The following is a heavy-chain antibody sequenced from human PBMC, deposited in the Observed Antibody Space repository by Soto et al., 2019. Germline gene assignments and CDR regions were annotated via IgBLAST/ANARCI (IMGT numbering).Heavy chain of an antibody. CDR1: GFTFSSYS. J-gene: IGHJ6*03. Sequence: PGGSLRLSCAASGFTFSSYSMNWVRQAPGKGLEWVSSISSSSSYIYYADSVKGRFTISRDNAKNSLYLQMNGLRAEDTAVYYCARDHLMPTETYYYMDVWGKGTTVTVS. CDR3: ARDHLMPTETYYYMDV. V-gene: IGHV3-21*01. CDR2: ISSSSSYI. D-gene: IGHD2-2*01.